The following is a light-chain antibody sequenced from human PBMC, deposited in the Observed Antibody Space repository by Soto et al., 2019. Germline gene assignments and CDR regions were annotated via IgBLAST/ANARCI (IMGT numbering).Light chain of an antibody. CDR2: DVN. CDR3: SSYTSSSTYV. J-gene: IGLJ1*01. V-gene: IGLV2-18*02. Sequence: QSVLTQPASVSGSPGQSITISCTGTSSDVGNYNGVSWYHQHPGTAPKLMIYDVNNRPSGVPDRFSGSKSGNTASLTISGLQAEDEGDYYCSSYTSSSTYVFGTGTKVTVL. CDR1: SSDVGNYNG.